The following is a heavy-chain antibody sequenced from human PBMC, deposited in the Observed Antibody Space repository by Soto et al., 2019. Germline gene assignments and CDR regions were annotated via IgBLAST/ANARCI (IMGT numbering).Heavy chain of an antibody. V-gene: IGHV1-3*01. CDR2: INAGNGHT. CDR1: GYTFTSFA. CDR3: ARVMTGYSSGWYYFDY. J-gene: IGHJ4*02. Sequence: ASGKVCGEASGYTFTSFAIQWVRQARGQRLEWMGWINAGNGHTKYSQKFQGRVTITRDTFARTAYMELSSLRSEDTAVYYCARVMTGYSSGWYYFDYWGQGTLVTVSS. D-gene: IGHD6-19*01.